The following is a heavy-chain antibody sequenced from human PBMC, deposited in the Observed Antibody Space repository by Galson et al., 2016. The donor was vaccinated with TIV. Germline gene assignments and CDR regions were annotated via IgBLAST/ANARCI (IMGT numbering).Heavy chain of an antibody. J-gene: IGHJ4*02. D-gene: IGHD5-12*01. V-gene: IGHV5-51*01. CDR3: ARHGWTVATSSPFDF. CDR2: IYPGDSGT. CDR1: GYSFTNYW. Sequence: QSGAEVKKPGESLKISCKGSGYSFTNYWVGWVRQMPGKGLEWMGIIYPGDSGTRYSPSFQGQVTISADKSINTAYLQWSSLKASDTAIYYCARHGWTVATSSPFDFWGQGTLVTVSS.